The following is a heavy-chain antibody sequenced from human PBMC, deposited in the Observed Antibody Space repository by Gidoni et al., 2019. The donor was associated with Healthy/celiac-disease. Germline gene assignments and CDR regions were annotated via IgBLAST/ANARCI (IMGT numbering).Heavy chain of an antibody. CDR1: GFTFSSYG. Sequence: QVQLVESGGGVVQPGRALSLSCAASGFTFSSYGLHWVRQATAKELEWGAVIWYDGSNKDYADSVKGRFTISRDNSKNTLYLQMNSLRAEDTAVYYCARDRGYCGGDCYTWHYFDYWGQGTLVTVSS. CDR3: ARDRGYCGGDCYTWHYFDY. CDR2: IWYDGSNK. V-gene: IGHV3-33*01. J-gene: IGHJ4*02. D-gene: IGHD2-21*02.